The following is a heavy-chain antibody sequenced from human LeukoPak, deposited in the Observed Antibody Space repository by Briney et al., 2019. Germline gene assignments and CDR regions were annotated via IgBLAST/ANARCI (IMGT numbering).Heavy chain of an antibody. Sequence: ASVKVSCKASGYTFTSYGISWVRQAPGQGLEWMGWIGAYNGNTNYAQKLQGRVTMTTDTSTSTAYMELRSLRSDDTAVYYCARVDSSSSSIYYYYGMDVWGQGTTVTVSS. D-gene: IGHD6-6*01. CDR2: IGAYNGNT. CDR1: GYTFTSYG. CDR3: ARVDSSSSSIYYYYGMDV. J-gene: IGHJ6*02. V-gene: IGHV1-18*01.